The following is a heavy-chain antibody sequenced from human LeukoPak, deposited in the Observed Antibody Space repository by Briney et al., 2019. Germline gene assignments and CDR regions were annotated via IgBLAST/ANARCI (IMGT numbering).Heavy chain of an antibody. CDR3: ARDRGTPDSFNS. CDR2: ISGDGSTI. CDR1: GYTFSPYW. J-gene: IGHJ3*02. Sequence: GGSLRLSCAASGYTFSPYWMHWVRQAPGKGLVWVSHISGDGSTIVYADSVKGRFTVSRDNAKNTLFLQMDSLRAEDTAVYYCARDRGTPDSFNSWGQGTAVTVSS. D-gene: IGHD3-10*01. V-gene: IGHV3-74*01.